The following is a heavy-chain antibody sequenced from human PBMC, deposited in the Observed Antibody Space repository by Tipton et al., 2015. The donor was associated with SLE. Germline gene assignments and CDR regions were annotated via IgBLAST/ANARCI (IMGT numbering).Heavy chain of an antibody. CDR2: VYYSGST. V-gene: IGHV4-31*03. CDR3: ARVTTNVDP. CDR1: GASISNDGHY. D-gene: IGHD4-11*01. Sequence: TLSLTCSVSGASISNDGHYWSWIRHHPGKGLEWIGYVYYSGSTYYNPSLKSRLSISVDTSKNQFSLNLRYVTAADTAVYYYARVTTNVDPWGQGTLVTVSS. J-gene: IGHJ5*02.